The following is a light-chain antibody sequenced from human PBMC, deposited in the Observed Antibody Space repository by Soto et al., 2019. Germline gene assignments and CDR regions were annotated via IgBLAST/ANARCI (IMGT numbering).Light chain of an antibody. V-gene: IGKV3D-20*02. Sequence: LSKYRSTVSLCQREKATLRCRANQTVRNNYLAWYQQKPGQAPRLVIYDASNRAAGIPARFSGSVSGTDFTLTSIRLESEYCAVYSSQERSDWPGTFGRGTKVDIK. CDR1: QTVRNNY. CDR3: QERSDWPGT. CDR2: DAS. J-gene: IGKJ3*01.